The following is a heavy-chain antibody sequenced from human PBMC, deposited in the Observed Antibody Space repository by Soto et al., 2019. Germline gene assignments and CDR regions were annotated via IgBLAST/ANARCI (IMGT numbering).Heavy chain of an antibody. V-gene: IGHV1-69*13. J-gene: IGHJ4*02. D-gene: IGHD3-22*01. CDR3: ARQFDSDTSGYYYAY. Sequence: SVKVSCKASGGTFSRNTISWVRQAPGQGLEWMGGIMPIFGSANYAQKFQGRVTITADEYTRTVYMELSRLRSEDTAIYYCARQFDSDTSGYYYAYWGEGTLVTVSS. CDR1: GGTFSRNT. CDR2: IMPIFGSA.